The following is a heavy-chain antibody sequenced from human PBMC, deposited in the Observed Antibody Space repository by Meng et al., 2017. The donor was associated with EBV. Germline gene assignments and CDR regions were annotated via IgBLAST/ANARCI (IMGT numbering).Heavy chain of an antibody. CDR1: GYTFTSYG. V-gene: IGHV1-18*01. J-gene: IGHJ5*02. Sequence: QVPLCDAGAEGKKPGASVKVSCKASGYTFTSYGISWVRQAPGQGLEWMGWISAYNGNTNYAQKLQGRVTMTTDTSTSTAYMELRSLRSDDTAVYYCARETSGYDFNWFDPWGQGTLVTVSS. CDR3: ARETSGYDFNWFDP. CDR2: ISAYNGNT. D-gene: IGHD5-12*01.